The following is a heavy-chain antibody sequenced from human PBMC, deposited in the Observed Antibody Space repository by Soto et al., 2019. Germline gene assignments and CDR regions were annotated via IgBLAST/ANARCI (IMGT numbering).Heavy chain of an antibody. Sequence: QVQLQQWGAGLLKPSETLSLSCAVYGGSFSGYYWSWIRQPPGKGLEWIGEVNHRGSTKYSPSLKSRVTISVDTSQNQFSLKLTSVTAADTAVYDCARGLVREVDIWGQGTMVTVSS. V-gene: IGHV4-34*01. CDR3: ARGLVREVDI. J-gene: IGHJ3*02. D-gene: IGHD3-9*01. CDR1: GGSFSGYY. CDR2: VNHRGST.